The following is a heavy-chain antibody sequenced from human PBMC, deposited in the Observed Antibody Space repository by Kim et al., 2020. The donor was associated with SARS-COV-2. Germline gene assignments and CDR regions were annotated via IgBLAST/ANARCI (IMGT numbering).Heavy chain of an antibody. CDR3: ARDSNAGTQ. Sequence: STIYYADSVQGRFNISRDNAKNSLYLQMNSLRGEDTAVYYCARDSNAGTQWGQGTLVTVSS. V-gene: IGHV3-11*01. CDR2: STI. D-gene: IGHD1-7*01. J-gene: IGHJ4*02.